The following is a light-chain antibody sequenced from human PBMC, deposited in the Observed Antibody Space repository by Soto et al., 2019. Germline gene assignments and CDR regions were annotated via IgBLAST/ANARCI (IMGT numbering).Light chain of an antibody. V-gene: IGLV2-14*01. CDR2: DVS. CDR1: SSDVGGYNY. Sequence: QSALTQPASVSGSPGQSIAISCTGTSSDVGGYNYVSWYQQHPGKAPKLMIYDVSNRPSGVSNRFSGSKSGNTASLTISGLQAEDEADYYCSSYTSSSSPLYVFGTGTKHTVL. CDR3: SSYTSSSSPLYV. J-gene: IGLJ1*01.